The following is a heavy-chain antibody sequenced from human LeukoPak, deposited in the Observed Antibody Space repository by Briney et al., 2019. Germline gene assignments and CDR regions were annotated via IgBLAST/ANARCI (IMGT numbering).Heavy chain of an antibody. D-gene: IGHD3-9*01. CDR3: ATSRNYDILTAYYYYGMDV. J-gene: IGHJ6*02. Sequence: GRSLRLSCAASGFTFSSYAISWVRQAPGQGLEWMGRIIPILGIANYAQKFQGRVTITADKSTSTAYMELSSLRSEDTAVYYCATSRNYDILTAYYYYGMDVWGQGTTVTVSS. CDR2: IIPILGIA. V-gene: IGHV1-69*04. CDR1: GFTFSSYA.